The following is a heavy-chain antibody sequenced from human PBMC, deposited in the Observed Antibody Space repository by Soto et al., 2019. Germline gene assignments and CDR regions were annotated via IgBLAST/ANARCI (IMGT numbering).Heavy chain of an antibody. CDR2: IYYSGST. Sequence: QLQLQESGPGLVKPSETLSLTCTVSGGSISSSSYYWGWIRQPPGKGLEWIGSIYYSGSTYYNPSLKSRVTISVDTSKNQFSLKLSSVTAADTAVYYCAVHDCWSGYFDYWGQGTLVTVSS. J-gene: IGHJ4*02. CDR1: GGSISSSSYY. CDR3: AVHDCWSGYFDY. D-gene: IGHD3-3*01. V-gene: IGHV4-39*01.